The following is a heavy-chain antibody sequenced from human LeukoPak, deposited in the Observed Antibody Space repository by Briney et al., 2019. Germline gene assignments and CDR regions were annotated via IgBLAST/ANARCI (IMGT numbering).Heavy chain of an antibody. CDR1: GGSISSGGYY. V-gene: IGHV4-31*03. CDR3: ARGYGSGSYPFDY. D-gene: IGHD3-10*01. J-gene: IGHJ4*02. Sequence: SQTLSLTCTVSGGSISSGGYYWSWIRRHPGKGLEWIGYIYYSGSTYYNPSLKSRVTISVDTSKNQFSLKLSSVTAADTAVYYCARGYGSGSYPFDYWGQGTLVTVSS. CDR2: IYYSGST.